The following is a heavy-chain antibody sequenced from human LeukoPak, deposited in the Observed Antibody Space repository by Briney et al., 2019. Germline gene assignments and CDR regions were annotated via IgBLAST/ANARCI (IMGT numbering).Heavy chain of an antibody. CDR3: ATEYYGAYNF. J-gene: IGHJ4*02. Sequence: GGSLRLSCSASGFTFNNAWMSWVRQAPGKGLEWVGRIKSISDGGTTDYAAPVKGRFTISRDDSKNTLYLQMNSLKTEDTAVYFCATEYYGAYNFWGQGTLVTVSS. D-gene: IGHD4-17*01. CDR2: IKSISDGGTT. CDR1: GFTFNNAW. V-gene: IGHV3-15*01.